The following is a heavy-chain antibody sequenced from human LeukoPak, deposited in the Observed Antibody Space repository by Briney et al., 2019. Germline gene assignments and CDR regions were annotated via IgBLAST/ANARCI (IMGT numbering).Heavy chain of an antibody. V-gene: IGHV1-18*01. CDR1: GYMFTSHG. CDR2: ISGYNGAT. CDR3: ARLKRIVGASDLDY. J-gene: IGHJ4*02. Sequence: GASVKVSCKASGYMFTSHGISWVRQAPGQGLEWMGWISGYNGATSYAQKLQGRVTLTADTSTSTAYMELRSLRSDDTAVYYCARLKRIVGASDLDYWGQGTLVTVSS. D-gene: IGHD1-26*01.